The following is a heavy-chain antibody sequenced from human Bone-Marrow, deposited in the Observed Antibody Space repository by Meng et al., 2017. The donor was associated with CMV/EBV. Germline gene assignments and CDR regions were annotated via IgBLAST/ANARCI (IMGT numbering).Heavy chain of an antibody. D-gene: IGHD4-17*01. V-gene: IGHV4-59*01. Sequence: SETLSLTCTVSGGSINNIYWSWIRQPQGKGLEWIGYIYTIGITHYNPSLRSRITTSMDMSKNRISLNLKSVTAADTAVYYCARGLTVTTGENFDYWGQGSLVTVSS. CDR2: IYTIGIT. J-gene: IGHJ4*02. CDR1: GGSINNIY. CDR3: ARGLTVTTGENFDY.